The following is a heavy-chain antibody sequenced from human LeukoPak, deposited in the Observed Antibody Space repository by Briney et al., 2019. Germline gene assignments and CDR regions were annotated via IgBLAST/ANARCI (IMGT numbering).Heavy chain of an antibody. CDR1: GGSFSAYH. V-gene: IGHV4-34*01. D-gene: IGHD2/OR15-2a*01. J-gene: IGHJ6*03. Sequence: PSETLSLTCAVYGGSFSAYHWTWIRQPPGMGLEWIGEVNHSGSTNYNASLKSRLTISADTSKNQFSLKVSSVTAADAAVYYFARGSYYFDSSDNNYYYYSMDVWGKGTTVTVSS. CDR2: VNHSGST. CDR3: ARGSYYFDSSDNNYYYYSMDV.